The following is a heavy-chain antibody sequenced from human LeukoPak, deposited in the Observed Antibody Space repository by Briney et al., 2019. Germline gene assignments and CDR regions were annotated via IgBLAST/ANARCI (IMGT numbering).Heavy chain of an antibody. J-gene: IGHJ4*02. V-gene: IGHV3-33*01. CDR2: IWYDGSNK. CDR3: ARDRLIYFDY. Sequence: PGRSLRLSCAASGFTFSSYGMHWVRQAPGKGLEWVAVIWYDGSNKYYADSVKGRFTISRDNSKNTLYLQMNSLRAEDTAVYYYARDRLIYFDYWGQGTLVTVSS. CDR1: GFTFSSYG.